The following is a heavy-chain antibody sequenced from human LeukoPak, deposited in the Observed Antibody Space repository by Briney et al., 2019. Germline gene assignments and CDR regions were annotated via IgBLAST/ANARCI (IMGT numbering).Heavy chain of an antibody. D-gene: IGHD2-2*01. CDR3: ARDPAASRNNWFDP. V-gene: IGHV1-2*02. CDR1: GYTFTGYY. Sequence: ASVKVSCKASGYTFTGYYMHWVRQAPGQGLEWMGWINPNSGGTNYAQKFQGRVTMTRDTSISTAYMELSRLRSDDTAVYYCARDPAASRNNWFDPWGQGTLVIVSS. CDR2: INPNSGGT. J-gene: IGHJ5*02.